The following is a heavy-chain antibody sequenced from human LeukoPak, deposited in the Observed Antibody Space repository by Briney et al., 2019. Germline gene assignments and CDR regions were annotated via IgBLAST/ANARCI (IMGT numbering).Heavy chain of an antibody. CDR1: EGTFKTYY. J-gene: IGHJ6*03. D-gene: IGHD1-1*01. CDR3: ARDGYNYYHYYYLDV. Sequence: SVKVSCKASEGTFKTYYMSWVRQAPGQGLEWMGGLIPIFGTASYAQKFQGRVTITTDEATRTAYMELSGLTSEDTAVYYCARDGYNYYHYYYLDVWGKGTTVIVSS. CDR2: LIPIFGTA. V-gene: IGHV1-69*05.